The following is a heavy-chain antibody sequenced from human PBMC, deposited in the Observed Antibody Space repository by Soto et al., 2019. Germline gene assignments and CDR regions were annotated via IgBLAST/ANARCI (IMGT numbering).Heavy chain of an antibody. J-gene: IGHJ6*03. Sequence: SETLSLTCTVSGGSISSYYWSWIRQPPGKGLEWIGYIYYSGSTNYNPSLKSRVTISVDTSKNQFSLKLSSVTAADTAVYYCARAGRIAARPVGYYYYYMDVWGKGTTVTVSS. CDR3: ARAGRIAARPVGYYYYYMDV. D-gene: IGHD6-6*01. CDR1: GGSISSYY. CDR2: IYYSGST. V-gene: IGHV4-59*01.